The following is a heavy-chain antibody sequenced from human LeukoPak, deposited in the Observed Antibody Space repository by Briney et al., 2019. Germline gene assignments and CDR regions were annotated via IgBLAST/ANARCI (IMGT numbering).Heavy chain of an antibody. J-gene: IGHJ4*02. CDR2: INPNSGGT. D-gene: IGHD2-2*01. V-gene: IGHV1-2*02. Sequence: ASVEVSCKASGYTFTGYYMHWVRQAPGQGLEWMGWINPNSGGTNYAQKFQGRVTMTRDTSISTAYMELSRLRSDDTAVYYCAREHDCSSTSCSFDYWGQGTLVTVSS. CDR3: AREHDCSSTSCSFDY. CDR1: GYTFTGYY.